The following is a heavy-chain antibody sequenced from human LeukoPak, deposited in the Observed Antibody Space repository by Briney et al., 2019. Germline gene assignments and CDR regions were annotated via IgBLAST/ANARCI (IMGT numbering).Heavy chain of an antibody. CDR3: ARDTDDYYDSSGYYPFDY. J-gene: IGHJ4*02. CDR1: GYTFTGYY. Sequence: ASVKVSCKASGYTFTGYYMHWVRQAPGQGLEWMGWVNPNSGGTNYAQKFQGRVTMTRDTSISTAYMELSRLRSDDTAVYYCARDTDDYYDSSGYYPFDYWGQGTLVTVSS. V-gene: IGHV1-2*02. D-gene: IGHD3-22*01. CDR2: VNPNSGGT.